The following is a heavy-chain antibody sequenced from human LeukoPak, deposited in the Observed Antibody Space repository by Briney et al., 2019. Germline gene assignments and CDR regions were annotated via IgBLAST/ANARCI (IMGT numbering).Heavy chain of an antibody. CDR2: INHSGST. CDR1: GGSFSGYY. CDR3: AGARYYHSSGYPLDY. Sequence: SETLSLTCAVYGGSFSGYYWSWIRQPPGKGLEWIGEINHSGSTNYNPSLKSRVTISVDTSKNQFSLKLSSVTAADTAVYYCAGARYYHSSGYPLDYWGQGTLVTVSS. J-gene: IGHJ4*02. D-gene: IGHD3-22*01. V-gene: IGHV4-34*01.